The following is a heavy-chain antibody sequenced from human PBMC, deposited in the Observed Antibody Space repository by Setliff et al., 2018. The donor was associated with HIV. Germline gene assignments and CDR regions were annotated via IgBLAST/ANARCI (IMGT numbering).Heavy chain of an antibody. Sequence: PSETLSLTCTVSGGSISNNSYYWGWVRQPPGKGLELIGNLFYNGNTYYNPSLKSRAAISVDTSKNQISLKLSSVTAADTAVYYCARDRIDIISDEPRDAFDIWGQGAMVTVSS. D-gene: IGHD2-15*01. CDR3: ARDRIDIISDEPRDAFDI. V-gene: IGHV4-39*02. J-gene: IGHJ3*02. CDR1: GGSISNNSYY. CDR2: LFYNGNT.